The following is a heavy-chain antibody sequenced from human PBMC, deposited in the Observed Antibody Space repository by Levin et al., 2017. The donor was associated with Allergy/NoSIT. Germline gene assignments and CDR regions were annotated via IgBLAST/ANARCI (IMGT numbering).Heavy chain of an antibody. Sequence: SETLSLTCAVHGGSLRGYYWNWVRQSPGKGLEWIGEISHDGRVTYNPSLKSRVTESVDTSKNQFSLKMTSVIAADTGVYYCARGKEGGSGNFYNPSLGYWGQGALVTVSS. CDR3: ARGKEGGSGNFYNPSLGY. CDR1: GGSLRGYY. V-gene: IGHV4-34*01. D-gene: IGHD3-10*01. J-gene: IGHJ4*02. CDR2: ISHDGRV.